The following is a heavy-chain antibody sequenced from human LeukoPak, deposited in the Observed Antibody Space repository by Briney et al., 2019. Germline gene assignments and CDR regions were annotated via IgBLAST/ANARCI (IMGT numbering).Heavy chain of an antibody. Sequence: PGGSLRLSCAASGFSFSNYGMHWVRQAPGKGLEWVAGIWFDGSNKHCADSVEGRFTISRDNSKNTLNLQTNSLRAEDTAVYYCARGGRYCTSGVCYYSYLNYWGQGTLVTVSS. V-gene: IGHV3-33*01. CDR3: ARGGRYCTSGVCYYSYLNY. CDR2: IWFDGSNK. CDR1: GFSFSNYG. J-gene: IGHJ4*02. D-gene: IGHD2-8*01.